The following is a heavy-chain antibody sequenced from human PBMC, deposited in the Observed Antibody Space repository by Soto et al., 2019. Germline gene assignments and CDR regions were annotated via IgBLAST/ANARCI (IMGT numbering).Heavy chain of an antibody. D-gene: IGHD3-22*01. CDR3: ARDPPNYYDSSGPDY. CDR1: GYTFTSYG. J-gene: IGHJ4*02. V-gene: IGHV1-18*01. CDR2: ISAYNGNT. Sequence: ASVKVSCKASGYTFTSYGISWVRQAPGQGLEWMGWISAYNGNTNYAQKLQGRVTMTTDTSTSTAYMELRSLRSDDTAVYYCARDPPNYYDSSGPDYWGQGTLVTSPQ.